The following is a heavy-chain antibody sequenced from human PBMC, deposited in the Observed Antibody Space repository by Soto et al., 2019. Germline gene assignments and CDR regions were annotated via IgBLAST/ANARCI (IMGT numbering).Heavy chain of an antibody. CDR2: IYYSGST. J-gene: IGHJ4*02. CDR3: ARYYDFWSGYPGY. Sequence: SETLSLTCTVFGGSISSSSYYWGWIRQPPGKGLEWIGSIYYSGSTYYNPSIKSRVTISVDTSKNQFSLKLSSVTAADTAVYYCARYYDFWSGYPGYWGQGTLVTVSS. CDR1: GGSISSSSYY. D-gene: IGHD3-3*01. V-gene: IGHV4-39*01.